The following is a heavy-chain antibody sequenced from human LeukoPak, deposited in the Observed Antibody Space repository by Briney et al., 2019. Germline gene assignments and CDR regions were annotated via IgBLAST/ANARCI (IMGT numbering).Heavy chain of an antibody. Sequence: PGGSLRLSCAASGFTFGDYAMHWVRQGPGNGLEWVSLISGDGGDTVYADSVKGRFTMSRDNRKDSLYLQMNSLRTEDSALYYCAKDVRPGGGSGYEGFDYWGQGTLVAVSS. V-gene: IGHV3-43*02. D-gene: IGHD3-16*01. CDR1: GFTFGDYA. CDR3: AKDVRPGGGSGYEGFDY. CDR2: ISGDGGDT. J-gene: IGHJ4*02.